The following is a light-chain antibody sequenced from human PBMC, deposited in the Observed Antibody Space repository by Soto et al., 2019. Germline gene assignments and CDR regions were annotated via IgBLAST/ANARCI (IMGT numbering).Light chain of an antibody. CDR3: QQYSSFPYT. J-gene: IGKJ2*01. CDR1: HDTSNS. Sequence: DIQMTQSPSSLSASVGDRVTITCRASHDTSNSVAWFQQRPWMAPKSLIYGASSLQSGVSSRFSGSGSGTQFTLTISSLQPEDFATYYCQQYSSFPYTFGQGTKLEIK. CDR2: GAS. V-gene: IGKV1-16*01.